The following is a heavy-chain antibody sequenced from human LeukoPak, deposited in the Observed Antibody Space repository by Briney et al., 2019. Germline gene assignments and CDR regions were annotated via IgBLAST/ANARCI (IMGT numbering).Heavy chain of an antibody. Sequence: GGSLRLSCAASGFIFSNSAMSWVRQAPGKGLEWVANIKQDGSEKYYVDSVKGRFTISRDNAKNSLYLQMNSLRADDTAVYYCARDLRNKGMDVWGQGTTVTVSS. CDR3: ARDLRNKGMDV. V-gene: IGHV3-7*03. D-gene: IGHD2/OR15-2a*01. J-gene: IGHJ6*02. CDR1: GFIFSNSA. CDR2: IKQDGSEK.